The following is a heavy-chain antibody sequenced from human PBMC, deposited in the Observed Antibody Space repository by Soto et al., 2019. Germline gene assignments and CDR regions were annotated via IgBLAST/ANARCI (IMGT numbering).Heavy chain of an antibody. V-gene: IGHV5-10-1*01. J-gene: IGHJ6*02. Sequence: PGESLKLSCQGSVYSFTSYWISWVRQMPGKGLEWMGRIDPSDSYTNYSPSFQGHVTISADKSISTAYLQWSSLKASDTAMYYCARQGITMVRGVNSDMDVWGQGTTVTVSS. CDR3: ARQGITMVRGVNSDMDV. CDR2: IDPSDSYT. CDR1: VYSFTSYW. D-gene: IGHD3-10*01.